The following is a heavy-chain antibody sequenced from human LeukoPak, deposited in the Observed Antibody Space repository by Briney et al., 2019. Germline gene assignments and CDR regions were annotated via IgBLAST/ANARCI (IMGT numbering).Heavy chain of an antibody. CDR3: ARDLTHRRNYDSSGYQIVPAF. J-gene: IGHJ4*02. CDR2: ISPSGGST. V-gene: IGHV1-46*01. D-gene: IGHD3-22*01. CDR1: GYTFTSNY. Sequence: ASVKVSCKAFGYTFTSNYMHWVRQAPGQGPEWMGVISPSGGSTTYAQKFQGRLTMITDTSTSTAYMELRSLRSDDTAVFYCARDLTHRRNYDSSGYQIVPAFWGQGTLVTVSS.